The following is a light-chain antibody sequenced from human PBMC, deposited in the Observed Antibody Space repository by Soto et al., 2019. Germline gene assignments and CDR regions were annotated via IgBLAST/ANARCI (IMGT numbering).Light chain of an antibody. J-gene: IGLJ1*01. CDR2: TNN. V-gene: IGLV1-40*01. Sequence: QSVLTQPPSVSGAPGQRVTISCTGSSSDIGAGYDVHWYQQLPGTAPKLLIYTNNNRPSGVTDRFSGSKSGTSASLAITGLQAEDEADYYCQAYDTSLGYVFGSGTKLTVL. CDR1: SSDIGAGYD. CDR3: QAYDTSLGYV.